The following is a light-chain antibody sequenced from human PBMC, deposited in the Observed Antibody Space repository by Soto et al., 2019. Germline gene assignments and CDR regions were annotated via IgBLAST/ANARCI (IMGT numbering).Light chain of an antibody. J-gene: IGLJ2*01. CDR1: SSDVGGYNY. CDR2: EIN. CDR3: SSYTSSGSVV. Sequence: QSALTQPASVSGSPGQSITISCTGTSSDVGGYNYVSWYQHHPGKAPKLMIYEINNPPSGVSDRFSGSKSGNTASLTISGLQAEDEADYYCSSYTSSGSVVFGGGTKVTVL. V-gene: IGLV2-14*01.